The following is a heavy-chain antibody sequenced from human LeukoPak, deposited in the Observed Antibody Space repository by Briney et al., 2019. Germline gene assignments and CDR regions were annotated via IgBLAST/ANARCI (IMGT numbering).Heavy chain of an antibody. V-gene: IGHV1-69*05. D-gene: IGHD1-26*01. CDR1: RGTFSSYA. CDR3: ARDPVSIVGATVLYFQH. J-gene: IGHJ1*01. Sequence: SVKVSCKASRGTFSSYAISWVRQAPGQGLEWTGRIIPIFGTANYAQKFQGRVTITTDESTSTAYMELSSLRSEDTAVYYCARDPVSIVGATVLYFQHWGQGTLVTVSS. CDR2: IIPIFGTA.